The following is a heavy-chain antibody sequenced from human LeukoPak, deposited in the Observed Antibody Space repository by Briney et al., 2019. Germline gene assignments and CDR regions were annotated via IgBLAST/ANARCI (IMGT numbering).Heavy chain of an antibody. CDR2: IYHSGST. Sequence: SETLSLTCAVSGYPISSGYYWGWIRQPPGKGLEWIGSIYHSGSTYYNPSLKSRVTISVDTSKNQFSLKLSSVTAADTAVYYCARDGSGYWSSSWYANWFDPWGQGTLVTVSS. D-gene: IGHD6-13*01. CDR3: ARDGSGYWSSSWYANWFDP. CDR1: GYPISSGYY. J-gene: IGHJ5*02. V-gene: IGHV4-38-2*02.